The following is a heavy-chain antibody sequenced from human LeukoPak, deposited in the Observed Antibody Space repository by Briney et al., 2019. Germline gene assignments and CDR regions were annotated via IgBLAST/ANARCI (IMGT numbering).Heavy chain of an antibody. CDR2: ISYDGSNK. Sequence: GRSLRLSCAASGFTFNSYAMHWVRQAPGKGLEWVAVISYDGSNKYYADSVKGRFTISRDNSKNTLYLQMNSLRAEDTAVYYCAKDVVQSGAFGIWGQGTMVTVSS. CDR1: GFTFNSYA. D-gene: IGHD3-3*01. J-gene: IGHJ3*02. V-gene: IGHV3-30-3*01. CDR3: AKDVVQSGAFGI.